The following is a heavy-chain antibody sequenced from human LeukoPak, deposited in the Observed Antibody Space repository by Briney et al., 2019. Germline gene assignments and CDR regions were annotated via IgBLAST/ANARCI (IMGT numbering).Heavy chain of an antibody. CDR3: ASRIVPSSDFDY. CDR1: GGSFSGYY. V-gene: IGHV4-34*01. Sequence: SETLSLTCAVYGGSFSGYYWSWIRQPPGKGLEWIGEINHSGSTNYNPSLKSRVTISVDTSKNQFSLKLSSVTVADTAVYYCASRIVPSSDFDYWGQGTLVTVSS. CDR2: INHSGST. J-gene: IGHJ4*02. D-gene: IGHD5-12*01.